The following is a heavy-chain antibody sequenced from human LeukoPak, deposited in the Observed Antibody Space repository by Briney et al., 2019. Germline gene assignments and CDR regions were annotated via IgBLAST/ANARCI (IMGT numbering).Heavy chain of an antibody. V-gene: IGHV3-48*03. J-gene: IGHJ4*02. CDR3: SKAGDTTYYRYGDY. CDR2: ISSSGSTI. CDR1: GFTFSSYE. Sequence: TGGSLRLSCAASGFTFSSYEMNWVRQAPGKGLEWVSYISSSGSTIYYADSVKGRFTISRDNAKNTLYLQMNNLRGEDTALYYCSKAGDTTYYRYGDYWGQGTLVTVSS. D-gene: IGHD5-18*01.